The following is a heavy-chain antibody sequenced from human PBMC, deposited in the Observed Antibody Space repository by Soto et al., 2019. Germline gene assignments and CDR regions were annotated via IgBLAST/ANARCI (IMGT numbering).Heavy chain of an antibody. CDR3: ARASVVVAEVYGMDV. V-gene: IGHV1-18*01. CDR2: ISAYNGNT. D-gene: IGHD2-15*01. CDR1: GYTFTSYG. J-gene: IGHJ6*02. Sequence: ASVKVSCKASGYTFTSYGISWVRQAPGQGLEWMGWISAYNGNTNYAQKLQGRVTMTTDTSTSTAYMELRSLRSEDTAVYYCARASVVVAEVYGMDVWGQGTTVTVSS.